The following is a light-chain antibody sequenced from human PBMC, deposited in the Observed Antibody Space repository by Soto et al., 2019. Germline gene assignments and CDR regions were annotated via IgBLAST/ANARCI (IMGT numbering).Light chain of an antibody. CDR2: EGT. V-gene: IGLV2-23*01. CDR3: CSYAGSRHYV. J-gene: IGLJ1*01. Sequence: QSALTQPAFVSGSPGQSITISCTGTSSDVGSYNLVSWYQQHPGKAPKFMIYEGTKRPSGVSNCFSGSKSGNTASLTISGLQAEDEADYYCCSYAGSRHYVFGTGSKVTVL. CDR1: SSDVGSYNL.